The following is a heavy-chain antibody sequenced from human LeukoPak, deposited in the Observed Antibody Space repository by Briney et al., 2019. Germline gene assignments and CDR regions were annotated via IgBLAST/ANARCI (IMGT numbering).Heavy chain of an antibody. D-gene: IGHD5-12*01. J-gene: IGHJ4*02. V-gene: IGHV1-2*02. CDR3: ARPYIGYDRGTDY. CDR1: GYTFTGYY. Sequence: ASVKVSCKASGYTFTGYYMHWVRQAPGQGLEWMGWINPNSGGTNYAQKFQGRVTMTRDTSISTAYMELSRLRSDDTAVYYCARPYIGYDRGTDYWGQGTLVTVSS. CDR2: INPNSGGT.